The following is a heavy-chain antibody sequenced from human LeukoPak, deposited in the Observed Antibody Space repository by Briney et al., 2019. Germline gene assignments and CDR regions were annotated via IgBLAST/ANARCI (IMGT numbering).Heavy chain of an antibody. CDR3: ARDLVVVGSSFSYGMDV. Sequence: GGSLRLSCAASGFSISAYWMSWVRQAPGKGLVWVANINQDGSDKYSVDSVKGRLTISRANANNSLYLEMNSLRADDTAVYYCARDLVVVGSSFSYGMDVWGQGTTVTVSS. V-gene: IGHV3-7*01. J-gene: IGHJ6*02. D-gene: IGHD2-15*01. CDR1: GFSISAYW. CDR2: INQDGSDK.